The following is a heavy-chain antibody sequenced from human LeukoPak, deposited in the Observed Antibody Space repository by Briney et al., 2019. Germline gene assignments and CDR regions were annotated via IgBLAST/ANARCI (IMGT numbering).Heavy chain of an antibody. CDR3: ARAWQLHDVFDI. CDR2: LHFSGNTA. D-gene: IGHD6-6*01. V-gene: IGHV3-23*05. CDR1: GFTFSNYA. J-gene: IGHJ3*02. Sequence: GGSLRLSCAASGFTFSNYAMSWVRQAPGKGREWVSLLHFSGNTAYYADSVKGRFTISRDNSKNTLFLQMNSLRAEDTAIYYCARAWQLHDVFDIWGQGTMVTVSS.